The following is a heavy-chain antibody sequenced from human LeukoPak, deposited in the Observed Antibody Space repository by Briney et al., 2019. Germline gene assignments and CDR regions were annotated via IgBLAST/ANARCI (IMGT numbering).Heavy chain of an antibody. V-gene: IGHV1-2*02. CDR3: ARDRVKNGQGRWSDY. Sequence: ASVKVSCKASGYTFTAYYVHWVRQAPGQGLEWLGWINPNSGDTNYAQRFQGRVTMTRDTSISTAYMELSRLRSDDTAVYYCARDRVKNGQGRWSDYWGQGTLVTVSS. CDR2: INPNSGDT. D-gene: IGHD3-10*01. CDR1: GYTFTAYY. J-gene: IGHJ4*02.